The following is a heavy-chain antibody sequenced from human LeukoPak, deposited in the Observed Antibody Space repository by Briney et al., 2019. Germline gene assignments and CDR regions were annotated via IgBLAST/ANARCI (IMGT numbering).Heavy chain of an antibody. CDR3: ARESERLDYYDSSGYSPSPNWFDP. CDR1: GYTFTSYY. Sequence: ASVKVSCKASGYTFTSYYMHWVRQAAGQGLEWMGIINPNGGSTSYAQKFQGRVTMTRDMSTSTVYMELSSLRSEDTAVYYCARESERLDYYDSSGYSPSPNWFDPWGQGTLVTVSS. V-gene: IGHV1-46*01. D-gene: IGHD3-22*01. J-gene: IGHJ5*02. CDR2: INPNGGST.